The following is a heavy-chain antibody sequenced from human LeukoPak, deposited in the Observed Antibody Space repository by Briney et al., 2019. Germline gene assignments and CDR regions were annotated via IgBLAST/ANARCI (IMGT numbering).Heavy chain of an antibody. J-gene: IGHJ4*02. V-gene: IGHV3-53*01. CDR3: ARIYSESHYS. D-gene: IGHD1-26*01. CDR1: GFIVNTYY. Sequence: GGSLRLSCAVSGFIVNTYYMSWVRQAPGKGLEWVSIIYSDGSTYYADSVKGRFTISRDTSKNTLFLQMNSLRAEDTAVYYCARIYSESHYSWGQGTLVTISS. CDR2: IYSDGST.